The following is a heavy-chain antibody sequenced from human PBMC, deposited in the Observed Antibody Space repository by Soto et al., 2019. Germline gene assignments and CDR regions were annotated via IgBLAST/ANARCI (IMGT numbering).Heavy chain of an antibody. CDR1: GFTFSSHG. Sequence: QVQLVESGGGVVQPGRSLRLSCAASGFTFSSHGMHWVRQAPGKGLEWVAIIWYDGSNKYYADSVKGRFTISRDNSKNTLYLQMNSLRAEDTAMYYCARWNLVGPTIDAFDLWGQGTMVTVSS. V-gene: IGHV3-33*01. D-gene: IGHD1-26*01. CDR2: IWYDGSNK. CDR3: ARWNLVGPTIDAFDL. J-gene: IGHJ3*01.